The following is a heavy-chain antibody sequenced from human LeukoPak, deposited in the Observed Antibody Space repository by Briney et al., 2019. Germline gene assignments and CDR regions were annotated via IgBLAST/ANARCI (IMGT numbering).Heavy chain of an antibody. CDR2: IYSGGST. Sequence: PGGSLRLSCAASGFTVSSNYMSWVRQAPGKGLEWVSVIYSGGSTYYADSVKGRFTISRDNSKNTLYLQMNSLRAEDTAVYYCARADFWSGYQHFDYWGQEPWSPSPQ. J-gene: IGHJ4*01. D-gene: IGHD3-3*01. CDR3: ARADFWSGYQHFDY. CDR1: GFTVSSNY. V-gene: IGHV3-66*02.